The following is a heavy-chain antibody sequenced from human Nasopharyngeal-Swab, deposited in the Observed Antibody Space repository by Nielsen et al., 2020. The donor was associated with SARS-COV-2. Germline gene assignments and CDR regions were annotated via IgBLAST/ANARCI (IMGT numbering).Heavy chain of an antibody. D-gene: IGHD2-2*02. V-gene: IGHV3-48*02. CDR3: ARDAIVVVPAAIQY. Sequence: VRQAPGKGLEWVSYISSSSSTKYYADSVKGRFTISRDNAKNSLYLQTNSLRDEDTAAYYCARDAIVVVPAAIQYWGQGTLVTVSS. J-gene: IGHJ4*02. CDR2: ISSSSSTK.